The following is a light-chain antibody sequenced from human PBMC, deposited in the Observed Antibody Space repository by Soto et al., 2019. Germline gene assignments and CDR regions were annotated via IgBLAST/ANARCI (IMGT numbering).Light chain of an antibody. J-gene: IGLJ3*02. CDR3: QSYDSSLGDGV. CDR2: GNS. Sequence: QSVLTQPPSVSGAPGQRVTISCTGSSSNIGAGYDVHWYRQLPGAAPKLLISGNSNRPSGVPDRFSGYKSGTSTSLAIAGIQAEDEADYYCQSYDSSLGDGVFGVGNKLTV. CDR1: SSNIGAGYD. V-gene: IGLV1-40*01.